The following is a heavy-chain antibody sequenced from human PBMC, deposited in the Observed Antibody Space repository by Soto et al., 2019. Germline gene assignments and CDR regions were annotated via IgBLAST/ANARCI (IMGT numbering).Heavy chain of an antibody. CDR2: IIPIFGTA. V-gene: IGHV1-69*06. D-gene: IGHD3-22*01. CDR3: ARDLNYYDSSGYLHYLYKWFDP. J-gene: IGHJ5*02. Sequence: SVKVSCKASGGTFSSYAISWVRQAPGQGLEWMGGIIPIFGTANYAQKFQGRVTITADKSTSTAYMELSSLRSEDTAVYYCARDLNYYDSSGYLHYLYKWFDPWGQGTMVTVSS. CDR1: GGTFSSYA.